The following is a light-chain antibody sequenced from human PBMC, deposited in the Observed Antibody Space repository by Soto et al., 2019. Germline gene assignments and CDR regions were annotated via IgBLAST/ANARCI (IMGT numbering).Light chain of an antibody. CDR1: QSVSSSY. V-gene: IGKV3-20*01. Sequence: EIVLTQSPGTLSLSPGERATLSCRASQSVSSSYLAWYQQKPGQAPRLLIYGASSRATGIPDRFGGSGSGTDFTLTISSLQSEDFAVYYCQQYNNWRTFGQGTKVDIK. CDR2: GAS. CDR3: QQYNNWRT. J-gene: IGKJ1*01.